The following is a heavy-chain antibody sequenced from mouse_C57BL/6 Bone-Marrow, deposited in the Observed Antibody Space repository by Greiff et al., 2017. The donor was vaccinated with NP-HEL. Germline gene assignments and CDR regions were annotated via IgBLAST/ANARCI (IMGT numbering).Heavy chain of an antibody. CDR2: ISSGGSYT. CDR1: GFTFSSYG. J-gene: IGHJ3*01. CDR3: ASPLFLFWFAY. Sequence: EVKLQESGGDLVKPGGSLKLSCAASGFTFSSYGMSWVRQTPDKRLEWVATISSGGSYTYYPDSVKGRFTISRDNAKNTLYLQMSSLKSEDTAMYYCASPLFLFWFAYWGQGPLVTVSA. D-gene: IGHD1-1*01. V-gene: IGHV5-6*01.